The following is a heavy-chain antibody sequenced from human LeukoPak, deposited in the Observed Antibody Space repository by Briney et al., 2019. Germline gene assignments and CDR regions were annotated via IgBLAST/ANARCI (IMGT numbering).Heavy chain of an antibody. CDR1: GGSISSYY. D-gene: IGHD3-10*01. Sequence: SETLSLTCTVPGGSISSYYWSWIRQPPGKGLEWIGYIYYSGSTHYNPSLKSRVTISVDTSKNQFSLKLSSVTAADTAVYYCASTYGSGSYGLDYWGQGTLVTVSS. J-gene: IGHJ4*02. CDR2: IYYSGST. V-gene: IGHV4-59*01. CDR3: ASTYGSGSYGLDY.